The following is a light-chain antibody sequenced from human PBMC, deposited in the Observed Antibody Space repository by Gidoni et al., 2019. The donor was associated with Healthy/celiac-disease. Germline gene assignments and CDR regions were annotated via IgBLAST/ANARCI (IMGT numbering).Light chain of an antibody. Sequence: DIQMTQSPSSLSASVGDRVTITCQASQDISNYLNWYQQKPGKAPKLLIYDASSLETGVPSRFSGSGSGTDFTFTISSLQPEDIATYYCQQYDNPSITFGQGTRLEIK. J-gene: IGKJ5*01. V-gene: IGKV1-33*01. CDR3: QQYDNPSIT. CDR1: QDISNY. CDR2: DAS.